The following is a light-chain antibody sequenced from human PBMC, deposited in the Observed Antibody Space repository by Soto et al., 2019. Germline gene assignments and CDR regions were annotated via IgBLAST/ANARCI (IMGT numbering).Light chain of an antibody. CDR1: QSISTY. V-gene: IGKV1-39*01. CDR2: AAS. Sequence: DIQMTQSPSSLSASVGDRVTITCRVSQSISTYLHWYQQKPGKAPNLLIYAASTLQSGVPSRFSGSGSGTDFTLTISSLQPEDFATYFCQHGYSTPLTFGGGTKVDI. J-gene: IGKJ4*01. CDR3: QHGYSTPLT.